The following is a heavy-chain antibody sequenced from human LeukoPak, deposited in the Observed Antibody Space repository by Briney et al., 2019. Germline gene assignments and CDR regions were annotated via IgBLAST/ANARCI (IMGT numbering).Heavy chain of an antibody. CDR1: GYTFTGYY. CDR2: INPNSGGT. D-gene: IGHD2-15*01. CDR3: ARDLGYCSGGSCSDRWYYYYYMDV. V-gene: IGHV1-2*06. J-gene: IGHJ6*03. Sequence: ASVKVSCKASGYTFTGYYMHWVRQAPGQGLEWMGRINPNSGGTNYAQKFQGRVTMTRDTSISTAYMELSRLGSDDTAVYYCARDLGYCSGGSCSDRWYYYYYMDVWGKGTTVTVSS.